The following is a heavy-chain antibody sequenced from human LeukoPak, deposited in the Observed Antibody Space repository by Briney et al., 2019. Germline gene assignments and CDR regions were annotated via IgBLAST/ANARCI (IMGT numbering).Heavy chain of an antibody. CDR2: TNSDGSST. CDR3: ARALPDDIDY. D-gene: IGHD1-1*01. J-gene: IGHJ4*02. CDR1: GFTFSSYW. Sequence: QPGGSLRLSCAASGFTFSSYWMHWVRQAPGKGLVWVSRTNSDGSSTSYADSVKGRFTISRDNAKNTLYLQMNSLRAEDTAVYYCARALPDDIDYWGQGTLVTVSS. V-gene: IGHV3-74*01.